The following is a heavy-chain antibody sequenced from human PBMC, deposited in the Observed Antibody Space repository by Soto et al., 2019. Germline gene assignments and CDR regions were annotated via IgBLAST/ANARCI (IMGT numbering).Heavy chain of an antibody. Sequence: ASVKVSCKASGYTFTSYAMHWVRQAPGQRLEWMGWINAGNGNTKYSQKFQGRVTITRDTSASTAYMELSSLRSEDTAVYYCASHGLRAARRDYYYYGMDVWGQGTTVTVSS. CDR3: ASHGLRAARRDYYYYGMDV. D-gene: IGHD6-6*01. CDR1: GYTFTSYA. CDR2: INAGNGNT. V-gene: IGHV1-3*01. J-gene: IGHJ6*02.